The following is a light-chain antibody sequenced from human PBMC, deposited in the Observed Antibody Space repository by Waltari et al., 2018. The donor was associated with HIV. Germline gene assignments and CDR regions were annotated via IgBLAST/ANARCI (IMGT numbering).Light chain of an antibody. J-gene: IGKJ4*01. V-gene: IGKV1-39*01. Sequence: DIQMTQSSSSLSASVGDRVTITCRASQSISSYLNWYQQKPGKAPKLLIYAASSLQSGVPSRFSDSGSGTDFTLTISSLQPEDFATYYCQQSYSTPLTFGGGTKVEIK. CDR3: QQSYSTPLT. CDR1: QSISSY. CDR2: AAS.